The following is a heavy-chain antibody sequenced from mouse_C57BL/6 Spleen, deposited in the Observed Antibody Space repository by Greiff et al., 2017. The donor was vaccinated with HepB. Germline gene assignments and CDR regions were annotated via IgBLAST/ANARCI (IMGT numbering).Heavy chain of an antibody. CDR1: GYTFTDYE. CDR2: IDPETGGT. V-gene: IGHV1-15*01. J-gene: IGHJ3*01. D-gene: IGHD4-1*01. Sequence: QVQLQQSGAELVRPGASVTLSCKASGYTFTDYEMHWVKQTPVHGLEWIGAIDPETGGTAYNQKFKGKDILTADKSSSTAYMELRSLTSEDSAVYYCTRVGTAAYWGQGTLVTVSA. CDR3: TRVGTAAY.